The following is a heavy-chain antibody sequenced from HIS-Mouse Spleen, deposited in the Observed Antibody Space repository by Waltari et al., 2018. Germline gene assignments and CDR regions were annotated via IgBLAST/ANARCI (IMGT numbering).Heavy chain of an antibody. Sequence: QVQLVQSGAEVTKPGASVKLCRKASVFTITSYDINWLRRGTGKGLEWLGWMNPNSSNTGYAQKFQGRVTMTRNTSIRTVYMELSSLRSEDTAVYYCARHRPREYSSSFDYWGQGTLVTVSS. CDR1: VFTITSYD. CDR3: ARHRPREYSSSFDY. D-gene: IGHD6-6*01. CDR2: MNPNSSNT. V-gene: IGHV1-8*02. J-gene: IGHJ4*02.